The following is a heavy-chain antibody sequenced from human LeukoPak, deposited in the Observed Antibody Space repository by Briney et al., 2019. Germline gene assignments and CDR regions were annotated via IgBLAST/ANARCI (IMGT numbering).Heavy chain of an antibody. Sequence: GGSLRLSCAASGFTFSSYSMNWVRQAPGKGLERVSSISGSSSYIYYADSVKGRFTISRDNAKNSLYLQMNSLRAEDTAVYYCARAVYYYGSGSYYPLRYWGQGTLVTVSS. CDR3: ARAVYYYGSGSYYPLRY. D-gene: IGHD3-10*01. CDR2: ISGSSSYI. J-gene: IGHJ4*02. V-gene: IGHV3-21*01. CDR1: GFTFSSYS.